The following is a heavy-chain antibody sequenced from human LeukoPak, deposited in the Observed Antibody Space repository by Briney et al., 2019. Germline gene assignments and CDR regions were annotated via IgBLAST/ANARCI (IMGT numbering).Heavy chain of an antibody. V-gene: IGHV1-24*01. D-gene: IGHD3-16*01. CDR2: FDPEDGET. Sequence: VASVKVSCKVSGYTLTELSMHWVRQAPGKGLEWMGGFDPEDGETIYAQKFQGRVTMTEDTSTDTAYMELSSLRSEDTAVYYCATGVGGSSAQWFDPWGQGTLVTVSS. CDR1: GYTLTELS. J-gene: IGHJ5*02. CDR3: ATGVGGSSAQWFDP.